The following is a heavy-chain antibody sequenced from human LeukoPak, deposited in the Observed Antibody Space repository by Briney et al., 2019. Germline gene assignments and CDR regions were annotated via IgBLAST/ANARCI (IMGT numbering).Heavy chain of an antibody. CDR1: GFTFDDYT. V-gene: IGHV3-43*01. D-gene: IGHD6-13*01. J-gene: IGHJ4*02. CDR3: VKDMKIKAAGYYFDY. CDR2: ISWDGGST. Sequence: GGSLRLSCAASGFTFDDYTMHWVRQAPGKGLEWVSLISWDGGSTYYADSVKGRFTISRDNSKNTVYLQMNSLRAEDTAVFYCVKDMKIKAAGYYFDYWGQGTLVTVSS.